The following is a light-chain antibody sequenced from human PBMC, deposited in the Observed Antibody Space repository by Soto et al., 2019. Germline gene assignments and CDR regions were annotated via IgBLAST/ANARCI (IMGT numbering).Light chain of an antibody. Sequence: DIQMTQSPSTLSASVGDRVTITCRTSEAIDNWLAWYQQKPGKAPKLLIYQASSLAGGVPSRFSGSGYGTEFTLTISSLQPDDSATYYCQEYKSYFGGGTRLEIK. CDR2: QAS. CDR1: EAIDNW. CDR3: QEYKSY. V-gene: IGKV1-5*03. J-gene: IGKJ4*01.